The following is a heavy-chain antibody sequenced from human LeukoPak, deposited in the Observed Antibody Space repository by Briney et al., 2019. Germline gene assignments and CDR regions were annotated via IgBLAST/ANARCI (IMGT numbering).Heavy chain of an antibody. D-gene: IGHD3-22*01. CDR2: IYSGGST. CDR1: GFIVSSNY. V-gene: IGHV3-66*01. Sequence: GGSLRLSCAASGFIVSSNYMTWVRQAPGKGLEWVSVIYSGGSTYYADSVKGRFTTSGDNSKNTLYLQMNSLRAEDTAVYYCARMDSSGYFFDYWGQGTLVTVSS. J-gene: IGHJ4*02. CDR3: ARMDSSGYFFDY.